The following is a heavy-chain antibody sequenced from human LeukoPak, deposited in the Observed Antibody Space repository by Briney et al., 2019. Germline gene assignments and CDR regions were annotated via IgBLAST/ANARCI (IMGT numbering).Heavy chain of an antibody. D-gene: IGHD6-13*01. J-gene: IGHJ4*02. Sequence: GGSLSLSCVASGFSFSSYAMSWVRQAPGKGLEWVSAISGNSGSSYYADSVKGRFTISRDNSKNTLYLQMNSLRADDTALYYCAKDRGGITAADYWGQGTLVTVSS. V-gene: IGHV3-23*01. CDR3: AKDRGGITAADY. CDR1: GFSFSSYA. CDR2: ISGNSGSS.